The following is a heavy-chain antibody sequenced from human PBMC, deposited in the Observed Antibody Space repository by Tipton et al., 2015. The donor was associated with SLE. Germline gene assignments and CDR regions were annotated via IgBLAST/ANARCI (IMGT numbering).Heavy chain of an antibody. D-gene: IGHD2-8*02. Sequence: VQLVQSGVEVKKTGESLKISCKAAGYSFSSYWIGWVRHIPGQGLEWMGTIYPLDSDTKYSPSFQGHVTISADRSINTTYLQWSTLRASDTAIYYCARHRTGVNDAFDIWGPGTLVSVSS. CDR1: GYSFSSYW. CDR3: ARHRTGVNDAFDI. J-gene: IGHJ3*02. CDR2: IYPLDSDT. V-gene: IGHV5-51*01.